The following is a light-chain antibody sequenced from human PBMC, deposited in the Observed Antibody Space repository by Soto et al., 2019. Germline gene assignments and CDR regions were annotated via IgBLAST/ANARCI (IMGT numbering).Light chain of an antibody. CDR1: SSDVGTYNC. V-gene: IGLV2-8*01. CDR3: SSYAGSNTVV. Sequence: QSALTQPSSASGSPGQSVTISCTGTSSDVGTYNCVSWYQQHPGKAPKLMIYEVSKRPSGVPDRFSGSKSGNTASLTVSGLQAEDEADYYCSSYAGSNTVVFGGGTKLTVL. J-gene: IGLJ2*01. CDR2: EVS.